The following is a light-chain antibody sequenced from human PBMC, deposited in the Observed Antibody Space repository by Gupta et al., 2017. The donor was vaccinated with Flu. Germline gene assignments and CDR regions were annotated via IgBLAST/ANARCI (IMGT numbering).Light chain of an antibody. J-gene: IGKJ2*01. V-gene: IGKV3-20*01. Sequence: EVVLTQSPGTASFSPGERAALSCRASQSVSSDFLAWYQQKPGQSPRLLMHATSKRATGTPERFSGSGSWTDFTLTISRLEPEDFAVYYWQQYDNSPPTFGQGTKLEIK. CDR2: ATS. CDR1: QSVSSDF. CDR3: QQYDNSPPT.